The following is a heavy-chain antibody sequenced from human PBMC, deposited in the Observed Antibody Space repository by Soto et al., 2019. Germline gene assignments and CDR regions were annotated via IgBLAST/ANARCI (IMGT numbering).Heavy chain of an antibody. CDR1: GFTFSNHA. Sequence: GGSLRLSCAASGFTFSNHAIHWVRQAPGKGLEWVAVISNDGSRNYYADSVKGRFTMSRDNSKNTLYLQMNSLRVEDTAIYYCERRLQNFELLLVPFDYWGQGTLVTVSS. D-gene: IGHD3-9*01. J-gene: IGHJ4*02. CDR2: ISNDGSRN. V-gene: IGHV3-30*04. CDR3: ERRLQNFELLLVPFDY.